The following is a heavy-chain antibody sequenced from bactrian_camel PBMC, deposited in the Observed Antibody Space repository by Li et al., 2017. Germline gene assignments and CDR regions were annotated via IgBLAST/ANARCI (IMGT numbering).Heavy chain of an antibody. CDR2: IGSGGST. D-gene: IGHD4*01. CDR1: GYTYNRNC. V-gene: IGHV3S53*01. Sequence: HVQLVESGGGSVQAGGSLRLSCAASGYTYNRNCMAWFRQAPGKGREAVANIGSGGSTTYADSVKGRFTISQDNAKNTVYLQMDSLKPEDTAVYYCAASTIASNENALSPDRYTYWGQGTQVTVS. CDR3: AASTIASNENALSPDRYTY. J-gene: IGHJ4*01.